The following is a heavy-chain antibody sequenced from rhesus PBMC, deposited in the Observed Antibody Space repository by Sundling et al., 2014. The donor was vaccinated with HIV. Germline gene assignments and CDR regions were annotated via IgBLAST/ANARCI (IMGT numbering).Heavy chain of an antibody. CDR1: GGSISSSYW. D-gene: IGHD2-21*01. CDR2: IYGNSAQT. V-gene: IGHV4-65*02. Sequence: QVQLQESGPGLVKPSETLSLTCAVSGGSISSSYWWNWIRQTPGKGLEWIGNIYGNSAQTYYNPSLKNRVTISKDTSKNQFSLKLTSVTAADTAVYYCARGKRDTVLVVIASSYFDFWGQGVLVTVSS. J-gene: IGHJ4*01. CDR3: ARGKRDTVLVVIASSYFDF.